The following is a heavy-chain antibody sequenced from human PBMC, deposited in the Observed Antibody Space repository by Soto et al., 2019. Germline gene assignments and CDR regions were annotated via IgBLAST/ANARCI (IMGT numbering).Heavy chain of an antibody. CDR2: ISYDGSNK. CDR3: ARLNYDFWSGYSVGYGLDV. J-gene: IGHJ6*02. CDR1: GFTFSSYA. Sequence: GGSLRLSCAASGFTFSSYAMHWVRQAPGKGLEWVAVISYDGSNKYYADSVKGRFTISRDNSKNTLYLQMNRLRAEDTAVSYFARLNYDFWSGYSVGYGLDVWGQVNTVTSP. D-gene: IGHD3-3*01. V-gene: IGHV3-30-3*01.